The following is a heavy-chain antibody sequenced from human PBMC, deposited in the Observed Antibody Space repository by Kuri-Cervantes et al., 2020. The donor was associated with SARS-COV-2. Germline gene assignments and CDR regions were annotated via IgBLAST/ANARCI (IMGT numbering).Heavy chain of an antibody. J-gene: IGHJ4*02. V-gene: IGHV4-59*08. CDR1: GGSISSHY. Sequence: ESLKISCAVSGGSISSHYWSWIRQPPGKGLDWIWYIYYSGSTYYNPSLKSRVTISVDTFKNQFSLKLSSVTAADTAVYYCARRGDYYDSSGYYYHLQYYFDYWGQGTLVTVSS. CDR3: ARRGDYYDSSGYYYHLQYYFDY. CDR2: IYYSGST. D-gene: IGHD3-22*01.